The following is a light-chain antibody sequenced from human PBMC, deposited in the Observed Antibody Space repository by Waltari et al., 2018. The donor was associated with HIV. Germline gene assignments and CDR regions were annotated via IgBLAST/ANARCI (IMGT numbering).Light chain of an antibody. V-gene: IGLV3-19*01. CDR2: DKN. CDR1: SLRSYS. J-gene: IGLJ2*01. Sequence: SSELTQDPAVSVALGQTVRITCQGDSLRSYSANWYLQKPGQAPLLVIYDKNKRPSGIPDRFSGSSSGNAASLTITGAQAEDEADYYCNSRDSSGHVIFGGGTKLTVL. CDR3: NSRDSSGHVI.